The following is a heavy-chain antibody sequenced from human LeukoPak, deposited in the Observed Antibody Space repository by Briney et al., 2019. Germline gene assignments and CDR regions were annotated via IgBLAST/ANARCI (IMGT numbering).Heavy chain of an antibody. V-gene: IGHV4-39*01. CDR2: IYYSGTT. J-gene: IGHJ6*03. CDR1: GGSISSSSYY. CDR3: ARGSRHMDV. Sequence: PSETLSLTCTVSGGSISSSSYYWGWIRQPPGKGLEWIGSIYYSGTTYYNPSLKSRVTLSVDTSKNQFSLKLSSVTAADTAVYYCARGSRHMDVWGKGTTVTVSS.